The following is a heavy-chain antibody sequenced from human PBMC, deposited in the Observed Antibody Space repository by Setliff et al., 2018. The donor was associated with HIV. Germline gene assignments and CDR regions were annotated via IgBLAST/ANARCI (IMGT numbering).Heavy chain of an antibody. CDR3: ARDQPQDYDSLTGYYTGRYFDY. CDR2: VYYTGST. J-gene: IGHJ4*02. D-gene: IGHD3-9*01. Sequence: ASETLSLTCTVSAASIRSHYWNWIRQPPGKALEWLGIVYYTGSTNYNPSLKSRVAMSVDTSKNQFSLKLTSVTAADTAVYYCARDQPQDYDSLTGYYTGRYFDYWGRGTLVTVSS. CDR1: AASIRSHY. V-gene: IGHV4-59*11.